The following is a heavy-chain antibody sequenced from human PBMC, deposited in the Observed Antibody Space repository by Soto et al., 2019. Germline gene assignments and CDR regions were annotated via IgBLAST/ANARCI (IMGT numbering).Heavy chain of an antibody. CDR3: ARRVFDFWSGYYNWFDP. V-gene: IGHV5-10-1*01. CDR2: IDPSDSYT. Sequence: GESLKISCKGSGDSFTSYWISWVCQMPGKGLEWMGRIDPSDSYTNYSPSFQGHVTISADKSISTAYLQWSSLKASDTAMYYCARRVFDFWSGYYNWFDPWGQGTLVTVSS. J-gene: IGHJ5*02. CDR1: GDSFTSYW. D-gene: IGHD3-3*01.